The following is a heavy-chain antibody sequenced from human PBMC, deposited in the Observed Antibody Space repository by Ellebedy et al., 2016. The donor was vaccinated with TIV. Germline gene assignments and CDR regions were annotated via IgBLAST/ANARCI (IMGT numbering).Heavy chain of an antibody. D-gene: IGHD4-17*01. CDR1: GGTFSSYA. Sequence: AASVKVSCKASGGTFSSYAISWVRQAPGQGLEWMGGIIPIFGTANYAQKFQGRVTITADESTSTAYMELSSLRSEDTAVYYCARDALTTVTTYPWFDPWGQGTLVTVSS. CDR2: IIPIFGTA. CDR3: ARDALTTVTTYPWFDP. V-gene: IGHV1-69*13. J-gene: IGHJ5*02.